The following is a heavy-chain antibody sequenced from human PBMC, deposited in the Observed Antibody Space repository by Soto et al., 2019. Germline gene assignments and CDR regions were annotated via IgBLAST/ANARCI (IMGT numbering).Heavy chain of an antibody. CDR3: ARHFQSSAGSPWFDP. CDR1: GFTFSNYN. CDR2: ISSSGSSI. J-gene: IGHJ5*02. D-gene: IGHD3-10*01. V-gene: IGHV3-21*01. Sequence: GGALRLSCAGSGFTFSNYNINWVRQAPGKGLEWVLSISSSGSSINYADSLKGRFTISRDNAKNLLYLQMNSLRAEDTAVYYCARHFQSSAGSPWFDPWGQGTLVTVSS.